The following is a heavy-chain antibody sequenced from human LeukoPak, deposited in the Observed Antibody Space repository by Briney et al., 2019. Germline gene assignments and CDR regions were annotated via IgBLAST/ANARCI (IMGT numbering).Heavy chain of an antibody. CDR1: GYSFTSYW. J-gene: IGHJ4*02. D-gene: IGHD4-23*01. Sequence: GESLKISCPGSGYSFTSYWIGWVRQMPGKGLEWMGIIYPGDSDTRYSPSFQGQVTISADKSISTAYLQWSSLRASDTAMYYCASRPFETTVVPWDFYWGQGTQVTVSS. CDR3: ASRPFETTVVPWDFY. CDR2: IYPGDSDT. V-gene: IGHV5-51*01.